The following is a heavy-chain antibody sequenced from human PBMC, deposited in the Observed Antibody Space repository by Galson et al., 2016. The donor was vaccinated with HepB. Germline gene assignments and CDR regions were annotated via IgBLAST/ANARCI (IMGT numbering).Heavy chain of an antibody. Sequence: SLRLSCAASRFTFSDYYMSWIRQAPGKGLEFVSYISSGGDTIYYADSVKGRFTISRDNAKNSLYLQMNSLRAEDTAVYYCAREAIRGSSRDDFDYWGQGTLVTVSS. D-gene: IGHD2-2*01. CDR1: RFTFSDYY. V-gene: IGHV3-11*04. CDR2: ISSGGDTI. J-gene: IGHJ4*02. CDR3: AREAIRGSSRDDFDY.